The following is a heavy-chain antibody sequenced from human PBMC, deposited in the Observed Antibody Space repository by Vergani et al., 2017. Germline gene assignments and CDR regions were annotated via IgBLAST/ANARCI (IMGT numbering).Heavy chain of an antibody. Sequence: EVELVQSGPEMRTPGESLKISCKGSEYSFGNYWIGWVRQRPGKGLEWMGIIYPADSDTSYSPSFQGQVTISADKSISTAFLQWDSLKASDTALYYCARHTTYTDSWGQGTLVTVSS. V-gene: IGHV5-51*01. CDR1: EYSFGNYW. CDR2: IYPADSDT. J-gene: IGHJ4*02. CDR3: ARHTTYTDS. D-gene: IGHD1-1*01.